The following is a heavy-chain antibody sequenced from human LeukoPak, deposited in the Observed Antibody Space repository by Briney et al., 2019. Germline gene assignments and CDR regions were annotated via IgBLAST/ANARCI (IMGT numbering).Heavy chain of an antibody. CDR1: GYTFYTYG. CDR3: TRDAASIFGVISGARKFDF. Sequence: ASVTVSCKTSGYTFYTYGITWVRQAPGQGLEWMGWISGYNDNTKYAQNFQDRVSMSTDKSTNSAYMELRSLTSDDTAVYYCTRDAASIFGVISGARKFDFWGQGTLVTVSS. CDR2: ISGYNDNT. J-gene: IGHJ4*02. D-gene: IGHD3-3*01. V-gene: IGHV1-18*01.